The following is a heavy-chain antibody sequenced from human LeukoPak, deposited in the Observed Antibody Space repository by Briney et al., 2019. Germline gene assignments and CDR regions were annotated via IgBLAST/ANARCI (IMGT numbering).Heavy chain of an antibody. D-gene: IGHD3-22*01. J-gene: IGHJ4*02. CDR1: GYSFSTYA. CDR3: ARAIYYYDSSGYFFDY. CDR2: INAGNGVT. Sequence: ASVKVSCKASGYSFSTYAMHWVRQAPGQGLEWMGWINAGNGVTKYSPKFQDRFTITRDTSASTAYMELSGLRSEDTAVYYCARAIYYYDSSGYFFDYWGQGTLVTVSS. V-gene: IGHV1-3*01.